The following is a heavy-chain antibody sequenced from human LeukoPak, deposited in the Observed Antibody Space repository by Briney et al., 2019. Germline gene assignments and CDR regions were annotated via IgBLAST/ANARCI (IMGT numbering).Heavy chain of an antibody. CDR2: IYSGGST. D-gene: IGHD3-3*01. J-gene: IGHJ5*02. CDR3: AKDGGQTTYYDFWSGGNWFDP. Sequence: PGGSLRLSCAASGFTVSSNYMSWVRQAPGKGLEWVSVIYSGGSTYYADSVKGRFTISRDNSKNTLYLQMNSLRAEDTAVYYCAKDGGQTTYYDFWSGGNWFDPWGQGTLVTVSS. V-gene: IGHV3-53*01. CDR1: GFTVSSNY.